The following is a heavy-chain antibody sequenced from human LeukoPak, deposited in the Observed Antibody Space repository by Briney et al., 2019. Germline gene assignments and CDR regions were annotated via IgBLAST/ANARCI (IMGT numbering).Heavy chain of an antibody. D-gene: IGHD6-19*01. CDR2: IYPGDSDT. J-gene: IGHJ3*02. CDR3: ARPSRRIAVAGTEGMGAFDI. Sequence: GESLKISCKGSGYNFPRSWIGWVRQMPGKGLEWMGLIYPGDSDTRYSPSFQGQVTISADKSISTAYLQWSSLKASDTAMYYCARPSRRIAVAGTEGMGAFDIWGLGTMVTVSS. CDR1: GYNFPRSW. V-gene: IGHV5-51*01.